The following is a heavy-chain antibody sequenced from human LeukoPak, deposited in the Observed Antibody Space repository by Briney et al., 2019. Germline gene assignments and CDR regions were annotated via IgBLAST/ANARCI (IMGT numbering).Heavy chain of an antibody. J-gene: IGHJ3*02. CDR2: ISWNSGSI. Sequence: GGSLRLSCAASGFTFDDYAMHWVRQAPGKGLEWVSGISWNSGSIGYVDSVKGRFTISRDNAKNSLYLQMNSLRAEDTALYYCASQYYDSSPPAFDIWGQGTMVTVSS. D-gene: IGHD3-22*01. V-gene: IGHV3-9*01. CDR3: ASQYYDSSPPAFDI. CDR1: GFTFDDYA.